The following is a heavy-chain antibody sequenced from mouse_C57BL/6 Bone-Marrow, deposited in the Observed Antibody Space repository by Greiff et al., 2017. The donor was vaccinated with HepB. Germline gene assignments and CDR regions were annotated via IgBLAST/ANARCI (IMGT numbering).Heavy chain of an antibody. CDR2: ISDGGSYT. Sequence: EVMLVESGGGLVKPGGSLKLSCAASGFTFSSYAMSWVRQTPEKRLEWVATISDGGSYTYYPDNVKGRFTISRDNAKNNLYLQMSHLKSEDTAMYYCARGGYYGYWGQGTTLTVSS. D-gene: IGHD2-3*01. V-gene: IGHV5-4*03. CDR3: ARGGYYGY. J-gene: IGHJ2*01. CDR1: GFTFSSYA.